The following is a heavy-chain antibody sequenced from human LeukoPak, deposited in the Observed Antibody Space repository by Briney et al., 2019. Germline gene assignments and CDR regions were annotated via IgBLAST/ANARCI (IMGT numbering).Heavy chain of an antibody. CDR3: ARSEPLSGSILDV. CDR2: IYYSGST. V-gene: IGHV4-39*07. D-gene: IGHD1-26*01. Sequence: SETLSLTCTVSGGSISSSSYYWGWIRQPPGKGLEWIGSIYYSGSTYYNPSLKSRVTISVDTSKNQFSLKLSSVTAADTAVYYCARSEPLSGSILDVWGKGTTVTVSS. CDR1: GGSISSSSYY. J-gene: IGHJ6*04.